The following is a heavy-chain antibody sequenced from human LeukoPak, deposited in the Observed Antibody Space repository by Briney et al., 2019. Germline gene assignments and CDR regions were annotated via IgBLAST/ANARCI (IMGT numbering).Heavy chain of an antibody. V-gene: IGHV3-23*01. CDR2: ISGSGGST. CDR3: AKGIAAAYYYGMDV. J-gene: IGHJ6*02. D-gene: IGHD6-13*01. Sequence: PGGSLRLSCAASGFTFSSYAMSWVRQAPGKGLEWVSAISGSGGSTYYADSVKGRFTISRDNSKNTLYLQMNSLRAEDTAVYYCAKGIAAAYYYGMDVWGQGTTVTVSS. CDR1: GFTFSSYA.